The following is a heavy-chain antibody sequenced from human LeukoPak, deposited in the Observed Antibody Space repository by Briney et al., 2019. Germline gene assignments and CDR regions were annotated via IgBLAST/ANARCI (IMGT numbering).Heavy chain of an antibody. Sequence: GASVKVSCKASGYTFSGYYMHWVRQAPGQGLEWMGWINPHSGDTNYAQKFQGRVTMTRDTSISTAYMELSRLRSDDTAVYYCARDGVGYYDSSGYYYFQHWGQGTLVTVSS. D-gene: IGHD3-22*01. CDR1: GYTFSGYY. CDR3: ARDGVGYYDSSGYYYFQH. CDR2: INPHSGDT. V-gene: IGHV1-2*02. J-gene: IGHJ1*01.